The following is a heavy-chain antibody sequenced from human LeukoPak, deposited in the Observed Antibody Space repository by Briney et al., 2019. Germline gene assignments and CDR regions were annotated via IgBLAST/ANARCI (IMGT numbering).Heavy chain of an antibody. CDR3: ARDPGAGPELTTLFLDY. CDR2: ISHDGRNN. J-gene: IGHJ4*02. Sequence: PGRSLRLSCAASGFTFSSYGMHWVRQAPGRGLEWVAVISHDGRNNYYADSVKGRFTISRDNSQNTLYLQVNSLRPEDTAVYYCARDPGAGPELTTLFLDYWGQGTLVTVSS. D-gene: IGHD4-11*01. CDR1: GFTFSSYG. V-gene: IGHV3-30*03.